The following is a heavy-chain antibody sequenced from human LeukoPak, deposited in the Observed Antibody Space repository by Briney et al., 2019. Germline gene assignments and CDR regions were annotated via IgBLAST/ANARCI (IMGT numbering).Heavy chain of an antibody. CDR2: IHYSGSA. J-gene: IGHJ3*02. Sequence: PSETLSLTCTVSGGSISSDYWSWLRQPPGKGLEWMGYIHYSGSANYNPSLKSRVTISGDTSKNQFSLKLSSVTAADTAVYYCARDLNYYDSSGYGEAAFDIWGQGTMVTVSS. CDR3: ARDLNYYDSSGYGEAAFDI. CDR1: GGSISSDY. D-gene: IGHD3-22*01. V-gene: IGHV4-59*01.